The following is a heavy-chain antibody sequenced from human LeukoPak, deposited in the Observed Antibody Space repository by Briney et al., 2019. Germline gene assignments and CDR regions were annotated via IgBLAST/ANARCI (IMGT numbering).Heavy chain of an antibody. J-gene: IGHJ4*02. CDR1: GNTFTGYY. V-gene: IGHV1-2*02. CDR2: INLSNGGT. CDR3: ARGRDYYFDY. Sequence: ASVKVSCKASGNTFTGYYIHWVRQAPGQGLEWMGWINLSNGGTKFAQKFQGRVTMTRDTSINTAYMELSRLRSDDTAVYYCARGRDYYFDYWGQGTLVTVSS.